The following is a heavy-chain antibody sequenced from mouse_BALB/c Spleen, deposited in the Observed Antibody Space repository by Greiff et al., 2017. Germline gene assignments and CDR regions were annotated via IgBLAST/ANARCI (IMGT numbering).Heavy chain of an antibody. D-gene: IGHD2-4*01. CDR1: GDSITSGY. Sequence: EVKLLESGPSLVKPSQTLSLTCSVTGDSITSGYWNWIRKFPGNKLEYMGYISYSGSTYYNPSLKSRISITRDTSKNQYYLQLNSVTTEDTATYYCARCPTMITSYYFDYWGQGTTLTVSS. V-gene: IGHV3-8*02. J-gene: IGHJ2*01. CDR2: ISYSGST. CDR3: ARCPTMITSYYFDY.